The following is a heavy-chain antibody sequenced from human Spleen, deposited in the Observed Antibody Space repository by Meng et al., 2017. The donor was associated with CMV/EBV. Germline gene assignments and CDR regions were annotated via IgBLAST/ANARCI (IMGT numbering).Heavy chain of an antibody. CDR1: GFTVSSNY. D-gene: IGHD3-22*01. CDR2: IYSGGST. CDR3: ARSYYDGSGHYGYFDY. Sequence: GGSLRLSCAASGFTVSSNYMSWVRQAPGKGLEWVSVIYSGGSTYYADSVKGRFTISRDNAKNSLYLEMNSLRAEDTALYYCARSYYDGSGHYGYFDYWGQGALVTVSS. V-gene: IGHV3-53*05. J-gene: IGHJ4*02.